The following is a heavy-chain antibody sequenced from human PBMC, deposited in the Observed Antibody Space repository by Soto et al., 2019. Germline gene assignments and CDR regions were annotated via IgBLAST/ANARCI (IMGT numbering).Heavy chain of an antibody. CDR2: IIPIFGTA. V-gene: IGHV1-69*06. D-gene: IGHD3-10*01. CDR3: ARENLVRRFGELPPNWFDP. CDR1: GGTFSSYA. Sequence: SVKVSCKASGGTFSSYAISWVRQAPGQGLEWMGGIIPIFGTANYAQKFQGRVTITADKSTSTAYMELSSLRSEDTAVYYCARENLVRRFGELPPNWFDPWGQGTLVTVSS. J-gene: IGHJ5*02.